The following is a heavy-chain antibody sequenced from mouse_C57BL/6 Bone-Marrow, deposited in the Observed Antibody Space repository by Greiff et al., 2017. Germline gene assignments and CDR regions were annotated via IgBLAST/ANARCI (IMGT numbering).Heavy chain of an antibody. CDR2: FNPNYGTT. V-gene: IGHV1-39*01. CDR3: ARGTYYYGSSLN. J-gene: IGHJ2*01. CDR1: GYSFTDYT. D-gene: IGHD1-1*01. Sequence: VQLQQSGPELVKPGASVKISCKASGYSFTDYTMHWVKQSTGKSLEWIGVFNPNYGTTSYNQKFKGKATLTVDQSSSTAYMQLNSLTSEDSAVYYCARGTYYYGSSLNWGQGTTRTVSS.